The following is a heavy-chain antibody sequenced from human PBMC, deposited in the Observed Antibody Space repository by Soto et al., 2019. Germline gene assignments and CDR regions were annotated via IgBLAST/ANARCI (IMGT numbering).Heavy chain of an antibody. J-gene: IGHJ4*02. CDR2: IRNDGTVR. CDR1: GFTFSNHD. V-gene: IGHV3-30*02. Sequence: GGSLRLSWAASGFTFSNHDIHWVRQTPGKGLEWLATIRNDGTVRNYAESVRGRFTISRDNSKNTLYLEMNNLRAEDTAVYYCATKKIDDFDYWGQGTLVTVSS. CDR3: ATKKIDDFDY.